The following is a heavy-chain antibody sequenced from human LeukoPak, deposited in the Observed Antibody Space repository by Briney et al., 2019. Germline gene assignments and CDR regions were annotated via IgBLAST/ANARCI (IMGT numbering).Heavy chain of an antibody. CDR1: GFTFSSYS. V-gene: IGHV3-21*01. J-gene: IGHJ4*02. CDR2: ITGSSDYI. CDR3: AKSEVYYFGTSGGFDY. Sequence: TGGSLRLSCAASGFTFSSYSMNWVRQAPGKGLEWVSSITGSSDYIYYADSLKGRFTISRDNSENTVYLQMNSLRAEDTAVYYCAKSEVYYFGTSGGFDYWGQGTLVTVAS. D-gene: IGHD3-22*01.